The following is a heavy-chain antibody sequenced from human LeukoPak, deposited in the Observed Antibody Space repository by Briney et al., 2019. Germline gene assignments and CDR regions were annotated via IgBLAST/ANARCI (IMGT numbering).Heavy chain of an antibody. CDR2: ISAYNGNT. CDR3: ERAGYYALHGTFDI. CDR1: GYTFTSYG. J-gene: IGHJ3*02. Sequence: ASVKVSCKASGYTFTSYGISWVRQAPGQGLEWMGWISAYNGNTNYAQKLQGRVTMTTDTSTSTAYMELRSLRSDDTAVYYCERAGYYALHGTFDIWGQGTMVTVSS. V-gene: IGHV1-18*01. D-gene: IGHD2-2*01.